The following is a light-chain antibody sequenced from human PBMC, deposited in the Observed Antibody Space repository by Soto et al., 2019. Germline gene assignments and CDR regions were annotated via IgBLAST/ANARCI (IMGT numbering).Light chain of an antibody. J-gene: IGLJ3*02. CDR1: SSNLGAGYD. Sequence: QLLLTQPPSVSGAPGQRVTISCTGNSSNLGAGYDVHWYQQLPGAAPKLVIFGNRNRPSGIPERFSGSKSGTSASLAITGLQAEDEADYYCQAYDYSLNASVFGGGTKLTVL. CDR2: GNR. CDR3: QAYDYSLNASV. V-gene: IGLV1-40*01.